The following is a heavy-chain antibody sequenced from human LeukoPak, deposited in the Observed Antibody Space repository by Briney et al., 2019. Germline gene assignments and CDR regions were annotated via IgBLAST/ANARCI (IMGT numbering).Heavy chain of an antibody. Sequence: AGGSLRLSCAASGFTFSNSWMYWVRQAPGKGLVWVSRINSDGSITQYADSVKGRFTISRDNAKNTLFLQMNSLRVEDTALYYCARGPDHGGSYYHDWGQGTPVTVSS. CDR3: ARGPDHGGSYYHD. CDR1: GFTFSNSW. V-gene: IGHV3-74*03. CDR2: INSDGSIT. J-gene: IGHJ4*02. D-gene: IGHD1-26*01.